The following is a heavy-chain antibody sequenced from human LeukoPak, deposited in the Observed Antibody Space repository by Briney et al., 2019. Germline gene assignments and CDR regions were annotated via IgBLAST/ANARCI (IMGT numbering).Heavy chain of an antibody. J-gene: IGHJ4*02. V-gene: IGHV3-21*01. CDR1: GFTFSSYS. CDR3: AREGAAAGTFDY. CDR2: ISSSSSYI. Sequence: GGSLRLSCAASGFTFSSYSMNWVRQAPGKGLEWVSSISSSSSYIYYADSVKGRLTISRDNAKNSLYLQMNSLRAEDTAGYYCAREGAAAGTFDYWGQGTLVTVSS. D-gene: IGHD6-13*01.